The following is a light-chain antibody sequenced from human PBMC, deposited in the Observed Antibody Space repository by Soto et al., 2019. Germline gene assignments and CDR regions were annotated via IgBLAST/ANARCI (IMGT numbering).Light chain of an antibody. V-gene: IGKV1-8*01. CDR2: DAS. Sequence: AIRMTQSPSSLSASTGDRVTITCRATQDIGTYLAWYQQKPGKAPKVLIYDASNLEYGVPSRFSGSGFGTEFILTISSLQPDDFATYWCHHYGGMWTFGQGTKVDIK. J-gene: IGKJ1*01. CDR3: HHYGGMWT. CDR1: QDIGTY.